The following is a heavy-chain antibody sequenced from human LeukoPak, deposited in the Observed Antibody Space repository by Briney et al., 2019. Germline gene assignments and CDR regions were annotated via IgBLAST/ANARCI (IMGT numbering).Heavy chain of an antibody. CDR1: GYTFTAYY. V-gene: IGHV1-2*02. J-gene: IGHJ3*02. Sequence: ASVKVSCKTSGYTFTAYYMHWVRQAPGQGLEWMGWINPNSGVSNSAQKFQGRVAMTRDMSISTTYMELSRLRSEDTAMYYCARRYCTNGVCYHDRGAFDIWGQGTMVTVSS. D-gene: IGHD2-8*01. CDR3: ARRYCTNGVCYHDRGAFDI. CDR2: INPNSGVS.